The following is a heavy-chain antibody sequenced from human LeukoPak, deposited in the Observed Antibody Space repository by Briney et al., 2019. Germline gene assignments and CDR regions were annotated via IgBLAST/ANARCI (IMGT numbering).Heavy chain of an antibody. V-gene: IGHV1-46*01. CDR1: GYTFTSYY. D-gene: IGHD3-22*01. CDR2: INPSGGST. CDR3: ARVRGDSSGYYSAHFDY. Sequence: ATVKVSCKASGYTFTSYYMYWVRQAPGHGLEWMGIINPSGGSTSYAQKFQGRVTMTRDTSTSTVYMELSSLRSEDTAVYYCARVRGDSSGYYSAHFDYWGQGTLVTVSS. J-gene: IGHJ4*02.